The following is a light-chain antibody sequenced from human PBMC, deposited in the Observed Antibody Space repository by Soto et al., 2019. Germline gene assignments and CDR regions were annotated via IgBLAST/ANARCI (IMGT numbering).Light chain of an antibody. Sequence: QSALTQPASVYGSPGQSITISCTGTSSDVGSYSLVSWYQQHPGKAPKLMIYEGSKRPSGVSNRFSGSKSGNTASLTISGLQAEDEADYYCCSYAGTDTYVFGTGTKLTVL. J-gene: IGLJ1*01. V-gene: IGLV2-23*01. CDR1: SSDVGSYSL. CDR3: CSYAGTDTYV. CDR2: EGS.